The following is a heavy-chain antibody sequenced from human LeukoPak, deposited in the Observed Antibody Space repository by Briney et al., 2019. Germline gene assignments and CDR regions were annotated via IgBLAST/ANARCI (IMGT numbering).Heavy chain of an antibody. D-gene: IGHD6-19*01. Sequence: ASVKVSCKASGYTFTSHYMHWVRQAPGQGLEWMGIINPSGGSTSYAQKFQGRVTMTRDTSTSTVYMELSSLRSEDTAVYCCARVAVAGYNWFDPWGQGTLVTVSS. V-gene: IGHV1-46*01. CDR2: INPSGGST. CDR1: GYTFTSHY. CDR3: ARVAVAGYNWFDP. J-gene: IGHJ5*02.